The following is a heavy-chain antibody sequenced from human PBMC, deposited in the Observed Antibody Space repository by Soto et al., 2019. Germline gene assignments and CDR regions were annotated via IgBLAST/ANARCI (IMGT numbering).Heavy chain of an antibody. CDR3: TTDSYINMPIVRFDY. Sequence: GGSLRLSCAASGFTFSNYGMNWVRQAPGKGLEWVSAISSGGDSTFYADSVKGRFTISRDNSKNTLYLQMSSLRTEDTAVYYCTTDSYINMPIVRFDYWGHGTLVTVSS. CDR2: ISSGGDST. J-gene: IGHJ4*01. CDR1: GFTFSNYG. V-gene: IGHV3-23*01. D-gene: IGHD2-2*01.